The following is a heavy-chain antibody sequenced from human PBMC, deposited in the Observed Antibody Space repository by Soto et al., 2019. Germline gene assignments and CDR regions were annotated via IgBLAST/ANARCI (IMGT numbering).Heavy chain of an antibody. D-gene: IGHD3-10*01. Sequence: VGSLRLSCAASGFTFSNAWMSWVRQAPGKGLEWVGRIKSKTDGGTTDYAPPVKGRFTISRDDSKNTLYLQMNSLKTEDTAVYYCTTDWAVRGISYYYYYYGMDVWGQGTTVTVSS. J-gene: IGHJ6*02. CDR3: TTDWAVRGISYYYYYYGMDV. CDR1: GFTFSNAW. CDR2: IKSKTDGGTT. V-gene: IGHV3-15*01.